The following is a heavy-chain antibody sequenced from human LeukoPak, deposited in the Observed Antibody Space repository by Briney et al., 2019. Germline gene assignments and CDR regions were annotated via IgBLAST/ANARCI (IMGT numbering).Heavy chain of an antibody. J-gene: IGHJ4*02. Sequence: GRSLRLSCAASGFTFDDYAMHWVRQAPGKGLEWVSGISWNSGSIGYADSVKGRFTISRDNAKNSLYLQMNSLRAEDTALYYCAKDLGSSPQNYFDYWGQGTQVTVSS. CDR3: AKDLGSSPQNYFDY. CDR2: ISWNSGSI. V-gene: IGHV3-9*01. D-gene: IGHD2-2*01. CDR1: GFTFDDYA.